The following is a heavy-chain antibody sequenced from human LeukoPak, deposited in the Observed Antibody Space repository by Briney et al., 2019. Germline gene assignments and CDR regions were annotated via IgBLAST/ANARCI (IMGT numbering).Heavy chain of an antibody. V-gene: IGHV3-74*01. Sequence: RGCLTLSCAASVVTLSIYWVHSGPQAPGKGLVWVSRIFSAGTSTNYADSVKGRFTISRDNAKNTLYLQMISLRAEDTAVYYCARDLLHDILTGYSLGGMDVWGPGTTVTVSS. CDR2: IFSAGTST. CDR3: ARDLLHDILTGYSLGGMDV. CDR1: VVTLSIYW. J-gene: IGHJ6*02. D-gene: IGHD3-9*01.